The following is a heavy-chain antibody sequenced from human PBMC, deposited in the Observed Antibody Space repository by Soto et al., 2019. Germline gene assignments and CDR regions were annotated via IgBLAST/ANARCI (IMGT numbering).Heavy chain of an antibody. J-gene: IGHJ4*02. CDR2: IYWDDSK. CDR3: THKGPEDWPRDY. V-gene: IGHV2-5*02. CDR1: GFSLSTSGVG. Sequence: QITLKESGPTLVRPTQTLTLTCAFSGFSLSTSGVGVGWIRQPPGKALEWLAVIYWDDSKHYSPPLRSRLTITKATYKNQVVLTTTNMDANDTGTYYFTHKGPEDWPRDYLGQGNLVTVSS. D-gene: IGHD3-9*01.